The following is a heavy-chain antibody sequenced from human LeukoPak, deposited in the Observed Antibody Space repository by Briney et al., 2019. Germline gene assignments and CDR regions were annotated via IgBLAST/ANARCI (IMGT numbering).Heavy chain of an antibody. V-gene: IGHV3-21*01. CDR2: ISTGGDNT. J-gene: IGHJ3*02. CDR3: ARDLAWDAFDI. Sequence: PGGSLRLSCAASGFTFSRYAMNWVRQAPEKGLEWVSYISTGGDNTFYADSLKGRFTVSRDNAKNSLFLQMDSLRAEDTAVYYCARDLAWDAFDIWGQGTMVTVSS. CDR1: GFTFSRYA.